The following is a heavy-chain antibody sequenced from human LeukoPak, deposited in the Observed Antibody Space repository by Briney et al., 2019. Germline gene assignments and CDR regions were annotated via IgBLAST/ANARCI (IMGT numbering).Heavy chain of an antibody. V-gene: IGHV1-69*06. CDR3: ARSDYIAVAGTMNWFDP. CDR1: GGTFSSYA. CDR2: IIPIFSTA. J-gene: IGHJ5*02. Sequence: SVKVSCKASGGTFSSYAISWVRQAPGQGLEWMGGIIPIFSTANYAQKFQGRVTITADKSTSTAYMELSSLRSEDTAVYYCARSDYIAVAGTMNWFDPWGQGTLVTVSS. D-gene: IGHD6-19*01.